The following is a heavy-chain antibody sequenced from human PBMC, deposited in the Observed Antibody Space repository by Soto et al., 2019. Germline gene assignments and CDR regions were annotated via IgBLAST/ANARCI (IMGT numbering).Heavy chain of an antibody. CDR3: ARDLFWGGLGESNWLDP. V-gene: IGHV1-18*01. CDR2: ISAYNGNT. CDR1: GYTFTSYG. Sequence: QVELVQYEAEVKKPGASVMVSCKASGYTFTSYGISWVRQAPGQGLEWMGWISAYNGNTNYAQKFQGRVTMTTDTSTSTAYMELRSLRSDDTAVYYCARDLFWGGLGESNWLDPWGQGTLVTVSS. J-gene: IGHJ5*02. D-gene: IGHD3-10*01.